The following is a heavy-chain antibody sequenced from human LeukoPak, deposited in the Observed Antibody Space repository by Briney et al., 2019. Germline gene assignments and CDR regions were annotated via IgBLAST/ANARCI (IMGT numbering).Heavy chain of an antibody. CDR3: ARARDVVPAAKRLLDY. Sequence: ASVKVSCKASGYTFTGYYMHWVRQAPGQGLEWMGWINPNSGGTNYAQKFQGRVTMTRDTFISTAYMELSRLRSDDTAVYYCARARDVVPAAKRLLDYWGQGTLVTVSS. CDR1: GYTFTGYY. J-gene: IGHJ4*02. V-gene: IGHV1-2*02. D-gene: IGHD2-2*01. CDR2: INPNSGGT.